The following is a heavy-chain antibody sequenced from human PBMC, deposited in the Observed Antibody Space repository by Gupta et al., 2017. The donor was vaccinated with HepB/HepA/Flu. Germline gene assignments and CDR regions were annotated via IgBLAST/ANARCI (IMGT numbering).Heavy chain of an antibody. D-gene: IGHD1-26*01. CDR2: ITESGDST. J-gene: IGHJ4*02. Sequence: EVRLLESGGGLVQPGGSLSLSCTASRFTFTKFPMSWVRQAPGRGLAWVSAITESGDSTYYADSVKGRFTISRDNSKNTLYLHMSSLRAEDTAVYYCSAGATTSDYWGQGTLVTVSA. CDR1: RFTFTKFP. V-gene: IGHV3-23*01. CDR3: SAGATTSDY.